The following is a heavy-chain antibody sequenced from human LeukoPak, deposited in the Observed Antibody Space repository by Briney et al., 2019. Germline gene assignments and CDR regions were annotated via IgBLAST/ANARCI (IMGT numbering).Heavy chain of an antibody. V-gene: IGHV1-69*04. Sequence: ASVKVSCKASGGTFSSYAISWVRQAPGQGLEWMGRIIPILGIANYAQKFQGRVTITADKSTSTAYMELSSLRSEDTAVYYSARANSGIVGATTVDYWGQGTLVTVSS. J-gene: IGHJ4*02. D-gene: IGHD1-26*01. CDR3: ARANSGIVGATTVDY. CDR2: IIPILGIA. CDR1: GGTFSSYA.